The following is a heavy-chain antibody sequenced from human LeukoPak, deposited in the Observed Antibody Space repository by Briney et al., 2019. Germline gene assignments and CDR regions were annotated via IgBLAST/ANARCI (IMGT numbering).Heavy chain of an antibody. Sequence: GGSLRLSCAASRFTFTNSAMSWVRQAPGKGLEWVSAISGSGGSTYYADSVKGRFTISRDNSKNTLYLQMNSLRAEDTAVYYCAKVGSIAAAGTSPPFDYWGQGTLVTVSS. J-gene: IGHJ4*02. CDR1: RFTFTNSA. CDR3: AKVGSIAAAGTSPPFDY. V-gene: IGHV3-23*01. CDR2: ISGSGGST. D-gene: IGHD6-13*01.